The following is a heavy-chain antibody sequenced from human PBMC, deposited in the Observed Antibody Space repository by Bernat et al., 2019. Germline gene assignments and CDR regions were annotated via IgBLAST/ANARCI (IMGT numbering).Heavy chain of an antibody. CDR3: ARLGSRWSIDY. Sequence: QVQLQQWGAGLLKPSETLSLTCAVYGGSFSGYYWSWIRQPPGKGLEWIGEINHSGSTNYNPSLKSRVTISVDTSKNQFSLKLSSVTAADTAVYYCARLGSRWSIDYWGQGTLVTVSS. CDR1: GGSFSGYY. J-gene: IGHJ4*02. V-gene: IGHV4-34*01. D-gene: IGHD6-13*01. CDR2: INHSGST.